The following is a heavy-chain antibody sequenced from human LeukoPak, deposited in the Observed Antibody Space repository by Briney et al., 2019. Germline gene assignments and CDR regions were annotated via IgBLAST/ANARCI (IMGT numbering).Heavy chain of an antibody. D-gene: IGHD3-10*01. CDR2: INPNSGGT. CDR1: GYTFTGYY. Sequence: ASVKVSCKASGYTFTGYYMHWVRQAPGQGLEWMGWINPNSGGTNYAQKFQGRVTMTRDTSISTAYMELSSLRSDDTAVYYCARDRGEYLLDNWFDPWGQGTLVTVSS. V-gene: IGHV1-2*02. J-gene: IGHJ5*02. CDR3: ARDRGEYLLDNWFDP.